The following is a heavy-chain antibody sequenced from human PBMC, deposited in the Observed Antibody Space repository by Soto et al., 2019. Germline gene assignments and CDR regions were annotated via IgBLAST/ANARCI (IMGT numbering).Heavy chain of an antibody. Sequence: GGSLRLSCAASGFTFDDYAMHWVRQAPGKGLEWVSLISGDGGSTYYADSVKGRFTISRDNSKNSLYLQMNSLRTEDTALYYCAKDTAPSFLGRNYDSSGYYFDYWGQGTLVTVSS. J-gene: IGHJ4*02. V-gene: IGHV3-43*02. CDR3: AKDTAPSFLGRNYDSSGYYFDY. CDR2: ISGDGGST. CDR1: GFTFDDYA. D-gene: IGHD3-22*01.